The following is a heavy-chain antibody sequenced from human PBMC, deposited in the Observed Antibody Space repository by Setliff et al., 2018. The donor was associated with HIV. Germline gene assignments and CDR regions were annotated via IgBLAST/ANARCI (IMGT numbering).Heavy chain of an antibody. V-gene: IGHV4-61*09. J-gene: IGHJ4*02. CDR1: GGSISSGSYY. CDR2: IYTNGYT. D-gene: IGHD2-2*01. Sequence: PSETLSLTCTVSGGSISSGSYYWSWSRQPAGKGPEWIGHIYTNGYTNYNPSLQSRVTISTDTSKDQFSLRLNSVTVADTAVYYCARVRLRVPPSIFDYWGMGSLVTVSS. CDR3: ARVRLRVPPSIFDY.